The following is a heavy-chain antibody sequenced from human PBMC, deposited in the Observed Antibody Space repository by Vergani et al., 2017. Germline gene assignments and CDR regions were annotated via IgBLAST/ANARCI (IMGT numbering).Heavy chain of an antibody. D-gene: IGHD6-19*01. V-gene: IGHV4-59*01. CDR2: IYHSGST. J-gene: IGHJ3*02. Sequence: QVQLQESGPGLVKPSETLSLTCTVSGDSISSYYWSWIRQPPGKGLEWIGYIYHSGSTNYNPSLMSRVSMSVDTSRTKFSLRLSSVTAADTAMYYCASGGKQWLTPYDAFDIWGQGTMVTVSS. CDR3: ASGGKQWLTPYDAFDI. CDR1: GDSISSYY.